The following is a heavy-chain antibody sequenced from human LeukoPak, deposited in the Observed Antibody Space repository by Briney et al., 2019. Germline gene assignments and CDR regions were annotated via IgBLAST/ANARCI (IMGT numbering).Heavy chain of an antibody. D-gene: IGHD5-18*01. CDR2: IIPILGIA. Sequence: ASVKVSCKASGGTFSSYTISLARQAPGQGLEWMGRIIPILGIANYAQKFQGRVTITADKSTSTAYMELSSLRSEDTAVYYCARDGRGYSYVALVWGKGTTVTVSS. CDR1: GGTFSSYT. J-gene: IGHJ6*04. V-gene: IGHV1-69*04. CDR3: ARDGRGYSYVALV.